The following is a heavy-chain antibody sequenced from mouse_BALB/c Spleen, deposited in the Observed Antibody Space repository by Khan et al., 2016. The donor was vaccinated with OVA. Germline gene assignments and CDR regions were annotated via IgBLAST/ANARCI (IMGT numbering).Heavy chain of an antibody. D-gene: IGHD1-1*01. V-gene: IGHV5-17*02. J-gene: IGHJ2*01. Sequence: EVELVESGGGLVQPGGSRKLSCAASGFTFSSYGMHWVRQAPEKGLEWVAYISGDSNTTYYADTVKGRFTISRDKPKNTLFLQMTSLMSEDTARYYCATSYFSGYYFDYWGPGTTLTVSS. CDR1: GFTFSSYG. CDR2: ISGDSNTT. CDR3: ATSYFSGYYFDY.